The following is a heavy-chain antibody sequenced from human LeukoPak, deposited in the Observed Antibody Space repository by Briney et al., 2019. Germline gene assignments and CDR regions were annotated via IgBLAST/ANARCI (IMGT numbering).Heavy chain of an antibody. Sequence: ASVKVSCKASGYTFTSYYMHWVRQAPGQGPEWMGLINPSDGSTSYAQKFQGRVTMTRDMSTSTVYLELSSLRSEDTAVYYCAVMTTDYYYFDYWGQGTLVTVSS. D-gene: IGHD4-17*01. CDR2: INPSDGST. CDR1: GYTFTSYY. V-gene: IGHV1-46*01. CDR3: AVMTTDYYYFDY. J-gene: IGHJ4*02.